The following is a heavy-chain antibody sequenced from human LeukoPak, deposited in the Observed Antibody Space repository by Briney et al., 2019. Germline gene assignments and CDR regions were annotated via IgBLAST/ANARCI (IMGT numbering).Heavy chain of an antibody. CDR3: AKDPSLSYDSSAYYYHY. CDR1: GFTFSGYA. J-gene: IGHJ4*02. V-gene: IGHV3-23*01. CDR2: ISGSGGST. D-gene: IGHD3-22*01. Sequence: GGSLRLSCAASGFTFSGYAMSWVRQAPGKGLEWVSAISGSGGSTYYADSVKGRFTISRDNSKNTLYLQMNSLRAEDTAVYYCAKDPSLSYDSSAYYYHYWGQGTLVTVSS.